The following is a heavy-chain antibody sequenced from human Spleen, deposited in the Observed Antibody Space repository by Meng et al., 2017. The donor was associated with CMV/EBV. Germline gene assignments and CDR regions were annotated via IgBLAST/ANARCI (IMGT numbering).Heavy chain of an antibody. D-gene: IGHD1-26*01. Sequence: QVQRVQPGAEVKKPGALVQVSCKPSGYTFTSYAMHWVRQAPGQRLEWMGWINAGNGNTKYSQTFQGRVIITRETSASTVYMELSSLRSEDTAVYYCARKVEASTYWFDHWGQGTLVTVSS. CDR3: ARKVEASTYWFDH. J-gene: IGHJ5*02. V-gene: IGHV1-3*01. CDR2: INAGNGNT. CDR1: GYTFTSYA.